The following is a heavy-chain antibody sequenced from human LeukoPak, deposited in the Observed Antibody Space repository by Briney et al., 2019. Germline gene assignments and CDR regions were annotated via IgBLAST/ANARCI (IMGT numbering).Heavy chain of an antibody. V-gene: IGHV1-18*01. CDR1: GYTFTSYG. CDR2: IRAYNGNT. Sequence: ASVKVSCKASGYTFTSYGISWVRQAPGQGLAWMGWIRAYNGNTNYAQKLQGRVTMTTDTSTSTAYMELRSLRSDDTAVYYCASGYCSGGSCYGYYYYGMDVWGQGTTVTVSS. J-gene: IGHJ6*02. CDR3: ASGYCSGGSCYGYYYYGMDV. D-gene: IGHD2-15*01.